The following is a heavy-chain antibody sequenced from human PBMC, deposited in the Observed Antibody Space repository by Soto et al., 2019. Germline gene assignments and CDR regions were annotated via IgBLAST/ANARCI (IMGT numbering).Heavy chain of an antibody. V-gene: IGHV4-31*03. CDR3: ASLGYCSSTSCYDFLDP. J-gene: IGHJ5*02. D-gene: IGHD2-2*01. CDR2: IFHSGRT. CDR1: GGSMSNRYYY. Sequence: SETLSLTCTVSGGSMSNRYYYWSWVRQNPGQGLEWIGHIFHSGRTYYNPSLKSRVSISVDTSKNQFSLNLNSVTAADTAVYYCASLGYCSSTSCYDFLDPWGQGTLVTVSS.